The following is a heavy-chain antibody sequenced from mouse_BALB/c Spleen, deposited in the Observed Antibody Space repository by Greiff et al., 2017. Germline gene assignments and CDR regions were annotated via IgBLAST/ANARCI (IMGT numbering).Heavy chain of an antibody. CDR2: INPGSGGT. Sequence: QVQLQQSGAELVRPGTSVKVSCKASGYAFTNYLIEWVKQRPGQGLEWIGVINPGSGGTNYNEKFKGKATLTADKSSNTAYMQLSSLTSEDSAVYFCARVYYDYDDWFAYWGQGTLVTVSA. CDR3: ARVYYDYDDWFAY. V-gene: IGHV1-54*02. D-gene: IGHD2-4*01. J-gene: IGHJ3*01. CDR1: GYAFTNYL.